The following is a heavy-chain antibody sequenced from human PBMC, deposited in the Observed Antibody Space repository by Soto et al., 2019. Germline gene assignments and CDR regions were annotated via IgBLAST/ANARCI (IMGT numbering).Heavy chain of an antibody. CDR1: GGSISSYY. D-gene: IGHD6-13*01. J-gene: IGHJ5*02. CDR2: IYYSGST. CDR3: ARHQRQQQLVLFDP. Sequence: PSETLSLTCTVSGGSISSYYWSWIRQPPGKGLEWIGYIYYSGSTNYNPSLKSRVTISVDTSKNQFSLKLSSVTAADTAVYYCARHQRQQQLVLFDPWGQGTLVTVSS. V-gene: IGHV4-59*08.